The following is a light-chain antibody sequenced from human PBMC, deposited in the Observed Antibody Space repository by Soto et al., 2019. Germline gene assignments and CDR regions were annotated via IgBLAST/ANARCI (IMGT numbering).Light chain of an antibody. J-gene: IGLJ3*02. Sequence: QSVLTQPPSVSGAPGQRVTISCTGTNSNIGAGYDVHWYQQLPGAAPKLLVYANTNRPSGVPDRFSGSKSGTSASLAIIGLQAEDEADYYCQSYDTSPSDFWVFGGGTKLTVL. CDR2: ANT. CDR3: QSYDTSPSDFWV. V-gene: IGLV1-40*01. CDR1: NSNIGAGYD.